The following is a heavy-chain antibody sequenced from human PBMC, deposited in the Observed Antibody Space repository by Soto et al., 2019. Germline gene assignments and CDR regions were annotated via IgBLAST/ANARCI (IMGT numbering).Heavy chain of an antibody. CDR2: ISGSGGST. CDR1: GFTFSSYA. CDR3: AKDLGYRGGWGGDAFDI. J-gene: IGHJ3*02. V-gene: IGHV3-23*01. Sequence: EVQLLESGGGLVQPGGSLRLSCAASGFTFSSYAMSWVRQAPGKGLEWVSAISGSGGSTYYADSVKGRFTISRDNSKNTLYLQMNSLRAEYTAVYYCAKDLGYRGGWGGDAFDIWGQGTMVTVSS. D-gene: IGHD1-26*01.